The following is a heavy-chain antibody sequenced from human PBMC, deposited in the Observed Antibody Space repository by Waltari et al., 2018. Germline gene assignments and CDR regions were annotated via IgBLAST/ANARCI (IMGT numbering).Heavy chain of an antibody. V-gene: IGHV1-18*01. CDR3: AVTTLSYYYYYGMDV. CDR2: ISAYNGNT. D-gene: IGHD4-17*01. J-gene: IGHJ6*02. Sequence: QVQLVQSGAEVKKPGASVKVSCKASGYTFTSYGISWVRQAPGQGLEWMGGISAYNGNTNYAQKLQGRVTMTTDTSTSTAYMELRSLRSDDTAVYYCAVTTLSYYYYYGMDVWGQGTTVTVSS. CDR1: GYTFTSYG.